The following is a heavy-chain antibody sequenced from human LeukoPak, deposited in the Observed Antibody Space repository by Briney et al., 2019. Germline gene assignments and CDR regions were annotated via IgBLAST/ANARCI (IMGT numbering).Heavy chain of an antibody. Sequence: ASAKVSCKASGGTFSSYAISWVRQAPGQGLEWMGGIIPIFGTANYAQKFQGRVTITADESTSTAYMELSSLRSEDTAVYYCARDRPPGYSSSWSHNGNWFDPWGQGTLVTVSS. D-gene: IGHD6-13*01. J-gene: IGHJ5*02. CDR2: IIPIFGTA. V-gene: IGHV1-69*13. CDR1: GGTFSSYA. CDR3: ARDRPPGYSSSWSHNGNWFDP.